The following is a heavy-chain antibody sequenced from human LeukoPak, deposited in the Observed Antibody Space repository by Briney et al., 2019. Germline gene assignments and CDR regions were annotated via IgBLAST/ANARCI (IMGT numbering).Heavy chain of an antibody. Sequence: GASVKVSCKASGYTFTSYGISWVRQAPGQGLEWMGWISAYNGNTNYAQKLQGRVTMTTDTSTSTAYMELRSLRSDDTAVYYCARGQDIVLMVYAIDPYFDYWGQGTLVTVSS. CDR3: ARGQDIVLMVYAIDPYFDY. CDR2: ISAYNGNT. V-gene: IGHV1-18*01. CDR1: GYTFTSYG. J-gene: IGHJ4*02. D-gene: IGHD2-8*01.